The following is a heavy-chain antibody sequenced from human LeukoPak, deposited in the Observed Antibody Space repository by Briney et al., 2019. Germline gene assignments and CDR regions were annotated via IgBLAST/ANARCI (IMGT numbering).Heavy chain of an antibody. CDR3: ARRYCSSTSCPPSAWFDP. CDR1: GYTFTSYG. V-gene: IGHV1-18*01. D-gene: IGHD2-2*01. J-gene: IGHJ5*02. Sequence: GASVKVSCKASGYTFTSYGISWVRQAPGQGLEWMGWISAYNGNTNYAQKLQGRVTMTTDTSTSTAYMELRSLRSDDTAVYYCARRYCSSTSCPPSAWFDPWGQGTLVTVSS. CDR2: ISAYNGNT.